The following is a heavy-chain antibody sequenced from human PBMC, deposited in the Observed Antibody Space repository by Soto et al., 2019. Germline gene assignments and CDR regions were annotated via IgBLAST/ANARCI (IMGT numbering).Heavy chain of an antibody. CDR2: IYYSGST. CDR1: GGSISSGGYY. D-gene: IGHD3-16*02. CDR3: ARVWDDYVWGSYRYVDY. V-gene: IGHV4-31*03. J-gene: IGHJ4*02. Sequence: QVQLQESGPGLVKPSQTLSLTCTVSGGSISSGGYYWSWIRQHPGKGLEWIGYIYYSGSTYYNPSLKIRVTISVDTSKNQFSLKLSSVTAADTAVYYCARVWDDYVWGSYRYVDYWGQGTLVTVSS.